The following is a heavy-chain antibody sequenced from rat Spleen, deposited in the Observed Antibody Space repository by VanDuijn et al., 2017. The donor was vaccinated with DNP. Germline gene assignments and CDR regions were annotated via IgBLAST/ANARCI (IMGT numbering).Heavy chain of an antibody. CDR2: ISYDGGSRT. CDR1: GFTFSGYY. D-gene: IGHD1-8*01. CDR3: ARDDYGSYGAMNP. J-gene: IGHJ4*01. V-gene: IGHV5-20*01. Sequence: EVQLVESGGGLVQPGRSLKLSCAASGFTFSGYYMAWVRQAQTQGLEWVASISYDGGSRTYYPDSVKGRFTISRDNANHTLYLQMDSLRSEDTATYYCARDDYGSYGAMNPWGQGTSVTVSS.